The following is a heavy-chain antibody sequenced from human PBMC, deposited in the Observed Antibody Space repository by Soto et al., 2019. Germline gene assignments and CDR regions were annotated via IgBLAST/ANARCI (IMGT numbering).Heavy chain of an antibody. D-gene: IGHD3-16*02. CDR1: GYTFTSYG. V-gene: IGHV1-18*01. CDR2: ISAYNGNT. CDR3: ARLKLRLGELSFNWFDP. J-gene: IGHJ5*02. Sequence: ASVKVSCKASGYTFTSYGISWVRQAPGQGLEWMGWISAYNGNTNYAQKLQGRVTMTTDTSTSTAYMELRSLRSDGTAVYYCARLKLRLGELSFNWFDPWGQGTLVTVSS.